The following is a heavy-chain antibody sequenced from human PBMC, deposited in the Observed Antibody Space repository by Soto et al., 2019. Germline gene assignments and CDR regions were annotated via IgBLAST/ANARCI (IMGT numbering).Heavy chain of an antibody. Sequence: QVQLQESGPGLVKPSQTLSLTCTVSGGSISSGGYYWSWIRQHPGKGLEWIGYIYYSGSTYYNPSLKSRVXXSXDXXKNQFSLKLSSVTAADTAVYYCARVGGYQPKYFDYWGQGTLVTVSS. D-gene: IGHD3-16*02. CDR1: GGSISSGGYY. CDR2: IYYSGST. J-gene: IGHJ4*02. V-gene: IGHV4-31*03. CDR3: ARVGGYQPKYFDY.